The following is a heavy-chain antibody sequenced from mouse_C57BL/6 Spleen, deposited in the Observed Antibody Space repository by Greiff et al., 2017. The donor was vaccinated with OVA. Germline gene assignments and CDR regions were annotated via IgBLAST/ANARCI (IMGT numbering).Heavy chain of an antibody. J-gene: IGHJ4*01. V-gene: IGHV1-78*01. CDR1: GYTFTDHT. Sequence: VQLQQSDAELVKPGASVKISCKVSGYTFTDHTIHWMKQRPEQGLEWIGYIYPRDGSTKYNEKFKGKATLTADKSSSTAYMQLNSLTSEDPAVYFCADYYGSSYYAMDYWGQGTSVTVSS. D-gene: IGHD1-1*01. CDR3: ADYYGSSYYAMDY. CDR2: IYPRDGST.